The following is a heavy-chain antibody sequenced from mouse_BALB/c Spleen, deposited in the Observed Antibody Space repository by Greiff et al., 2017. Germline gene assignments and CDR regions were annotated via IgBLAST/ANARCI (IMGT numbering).Heavy chain of an antibody. D-gene: IGHD2-1*01. V-gene: IGHV5-9*03. J-gene: IGHJ1*01. Sequence: EVKLVESGGGLVKPGGSLKLSCAASGFTFSSYTMSWVRQTPEKRLEWVATISSGGGNTYYPDSVKGRFTISRDNAKNNLYLQMSSLRSEDTALYYCARSPFYGNYGYFDVWGAGTTVTVSS. CDR3: ARSPFYGNYGYFDV. CDR1: GFTFSSYT. CDR2: ISSGGGNT.